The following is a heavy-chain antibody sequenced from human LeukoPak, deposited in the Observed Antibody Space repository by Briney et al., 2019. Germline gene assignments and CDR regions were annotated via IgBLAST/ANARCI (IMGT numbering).Heavy chain of an antibody. CDR2: IRSKAYGGTI. CDR1: GFTFGDYA. Sequence: GGSLRLSCTASGFTFGDYAMTWVRQAPGKGLEWVGFIRSKAYGGTIEYAASVKGRFTISRDDSKSSAYLQMNSLKTEDTAVYYCIRGRVHLDRWGQGTLVTVSS. V-gene: IGHV3-49*04. J-gene: IGHJ5*02. CDR3: IRGRVHLDR.